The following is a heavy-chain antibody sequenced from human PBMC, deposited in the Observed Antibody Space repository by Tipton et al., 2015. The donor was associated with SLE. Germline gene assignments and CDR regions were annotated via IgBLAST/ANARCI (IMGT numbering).Heavy chain of an antibody. CDR2: ISAYNGNT. CDR3: ARAPSPNYGDAFEI. D-gene: IGHD1-7*01. Sequence: QLVQSGPEVKKPGASVKVSCKASGYTFTSYGISWVRQAPGQGLEWMGWISAYNGNTNYAQKLQGIVTMTTDTSTRTAYMELRSLRPDDTAVYYWARAPSPNYGDAFEIWGQGTMVTVSS. V-gene: IGHV1-18*01. CDR1: GYTFTSYG. J-gene: IGHJ3*02.